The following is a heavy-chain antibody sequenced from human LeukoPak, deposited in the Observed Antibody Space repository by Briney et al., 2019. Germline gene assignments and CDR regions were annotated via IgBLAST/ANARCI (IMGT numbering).Heavy chain of an antibody. CDR2: ITGDGKII. Sequence: GGSLRLSCAASGFTFRTYAMNWVRQAPGKGLEWVSVITGDGKIIYYADSVKGRFTISRDNSKNTLYLQMNSLRAEDTAVYYCAKSWFGELSAPSYWGQGTLVTVSS. V-gene: IGHV3-23*01. J-gene: IGHJ4*02. CDR1: GFTFRTYA. D-gene: IGHD3-10*01. CDR3: AKSWFGELSAPSY.